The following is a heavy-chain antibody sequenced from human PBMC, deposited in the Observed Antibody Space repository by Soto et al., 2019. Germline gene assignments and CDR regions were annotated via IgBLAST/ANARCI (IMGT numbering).Heavy chain of an antibody. D-gene: IGHD6-6*01. V-gene: IGHV3-7*01. CDR1: GFTFSSYW. J-gene: IGHJ3*02. Sequence: EVQLVESGGGLVQPGGSLRLSCAASGFTFSSYWMSWVRQAPGKGLEWVANIKQDGSEKYYVDSVKGRFTISRDNAKNSLYLQMNSLRAEDTAVYYCATSIAARGGVRRLRLGRGDAFDIWGQGTMVTVSS. CDR3: ATSIAARGGVRRLRLGRGDAFDI. CDR2: IKQDGSEK.